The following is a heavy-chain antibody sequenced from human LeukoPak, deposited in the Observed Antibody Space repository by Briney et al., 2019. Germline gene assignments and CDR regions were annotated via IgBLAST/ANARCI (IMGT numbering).Heavy chain of an antibody. Sequence: SQTLSLTCTVSGGSISSGDYCWTWVRQHPGKGLEWVGYVHNSWNTYCNPSLKSRVAISVDTSRNHFSLKLTSVTAADTAVYHCARGFLDVVATTDRLEGLDFWGQGTLVTVSS. CDR3: ARGFLDVVATTDRLEGLDF. D-gene: IGHD5-12*01. J-gene: IGHJ4*02. V-gene: IGHV4-31*03. CDR2: VHNSWNT. CDR1: GGSISSGDYC.